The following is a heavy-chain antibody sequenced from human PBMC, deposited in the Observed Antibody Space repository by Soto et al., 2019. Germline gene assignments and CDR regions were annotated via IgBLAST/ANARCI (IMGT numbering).Heavy chain of an antibody. J-gene: IGHJ6*03. CDR2: INPSGGTT. CDR1: GFTFTSYY. CDR3: AMRSTEGAYYYMDV. Sequence: GASVKVSCKASGFTFTSYYMHWVRQAPGQGLEWMGIINPSGGTTTYAQNFQDRVTMTRDTSTSTVYMELSSLRSEDTAVYYCAMRSTEGAYYYMDVRGKGSTVTVSS. V-gene: IGHV1-46*03. D-gene: IGHD2-2*01.